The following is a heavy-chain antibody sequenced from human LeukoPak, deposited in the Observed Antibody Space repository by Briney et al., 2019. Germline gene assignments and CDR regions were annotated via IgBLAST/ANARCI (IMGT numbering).Heavy chain of an antibody. CDR3: AGRPIAVAGLFDY. V-gene: IGHV3-23*01. CDR2: IGGRGVNT. CDR1: GVTFRSYA. D-gene: IGHD6-19*01. J-gene: IGHJ4*02. Sequence: RPGGSLRLSCAASGVTFRSYAMSWVRQAPGKGLEWVSAIGGRGVNTYYADSVKGRFTISRDNSKNTLCLQMNSLRAEDTAVYYCAGRPIAVAGLFDYWGQGTLVTVSS.